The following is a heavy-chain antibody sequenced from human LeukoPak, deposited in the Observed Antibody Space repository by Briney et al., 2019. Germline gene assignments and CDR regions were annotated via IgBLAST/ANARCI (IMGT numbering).Heavy chain of an antibody. D-gene: IGHD4-17*01. V-gene: IGHV3-23*01. CDR1: GFTFSNYA. CDR2: ITSAGAP. CDR3: ARDPNGDYIGAFEF. Sequence: GGSLRLSCAASGFTFSNYAVMWVRQAPGQGLEWVSAITSAGAPRYADSVEGRFTISRDNSKNTLYLQMNSLRAEDTAQYFCARDPNGDYIGAFEFWGQGTGVTVSS. J-gene: IGHJ3*01.